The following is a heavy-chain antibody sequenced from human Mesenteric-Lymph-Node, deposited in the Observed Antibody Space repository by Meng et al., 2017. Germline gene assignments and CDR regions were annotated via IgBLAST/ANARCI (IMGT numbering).Heavy chain of an antibody. V-gene: IGHV4-59*01. Sequence: ESLKISCAASGFTFSNAWMSRVRQAPGKGLEWIGYIYYSGSTNYNPSLKSRVTISVDTSKNQFSLKLSSVTAADTAVYYCARDLGYSSGPYFDYWGQGTLVTVSS. D-gene: IGHD6-19*01. CDR2: IYYSGST. CDR1: GFTFSNAW. J-gene: IGHJ4*02. CDR3: ARDLGYSSGPYFDY.